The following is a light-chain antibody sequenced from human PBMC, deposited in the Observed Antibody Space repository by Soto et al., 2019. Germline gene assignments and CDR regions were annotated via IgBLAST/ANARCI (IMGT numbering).Light chain of an antibody. CDR2: RND. CDR3: ATWDDSLSGVV. J-gene: IGLJ3*02. CDR1: SSTIGSNY. Sequence: QSVLTQPPSASGTPGQRVTIPCSGSSSTIGSNYVYWYQQLPGTAPKLLIYRNDQRPSGVPDRFSGSKSGTSASLAISGLRSEDEADYHCATWDDSLSGVVFGGGTKLTVL. V-gene: IGLV1-47*01.